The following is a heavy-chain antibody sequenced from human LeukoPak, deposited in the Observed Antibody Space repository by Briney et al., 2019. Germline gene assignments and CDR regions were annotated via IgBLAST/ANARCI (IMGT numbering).Heavy chain of an antibody. D-gene: IGHD6-19*01. CDR2: IKQDGSEK. J-gene: IGHJ4*02. CDR3: AKDSYSSGWYDWDY. CDR1: GFTFSSYW. Sequence: GGSLRLSCAASGFTFSSYWMSWVRQAPGKGLEWVANIKQDGSEKYYVDSVKGRFTISRDNAKNSLYLQMNSLRAEDTALYYCAKDSYSSGWYDWDYWGQGTLVTVSS. V-gene: IGHV3-7*03.